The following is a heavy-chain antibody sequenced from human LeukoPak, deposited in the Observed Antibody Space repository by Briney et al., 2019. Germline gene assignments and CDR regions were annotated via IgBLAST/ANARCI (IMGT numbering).Heavy chain of an antibody. V-gene: IGHV3-48*04. Sequence: GGCLRLFCAASGSTFSSHTMIWVRQAPGKGLEWVSYISSSSSVIYYADSVKGRFTISRDNAKNSLYLQMNSLRAEDTAVYYGARNLPAADYWGQGTLVTVSS. D-gene: IGHD2-2*01. J-gene: IGHJ4*02. CDR2: ISSSSSVI. CDR1: GSTFSSHT. CDR3: ARNLPAADY.